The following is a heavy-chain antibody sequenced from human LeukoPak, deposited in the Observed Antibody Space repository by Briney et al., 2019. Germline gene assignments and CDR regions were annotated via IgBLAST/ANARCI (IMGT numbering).Heavy chain of an antibody. V-gene: IGHV3-53*01. Sequence: GGSLRLSCAASGFSVSSNYMSWVRQAPGKGLEWVSIIYSGGYTYYADSMKGRFTISRDNSNNTLYLQMNSLRAEDTAVYYCAKGGYCSSTSCPSYYYYNMDVWGQGTTVTVSS. J-gene: IGHJ6*02. CDR1: GFSVSSNY. D-gene: IGHD2-2*01. CDR2: IYSGGYT. CDR3: AKGGYCSSTSCPSYYYYNMDV.